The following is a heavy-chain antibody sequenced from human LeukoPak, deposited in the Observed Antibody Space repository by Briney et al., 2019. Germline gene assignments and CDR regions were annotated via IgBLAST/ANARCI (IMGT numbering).Heavy chain of an antibody. D-gene: IGHD2-2*03. CDR1: GGSFSGYY. Sequence: SETLSLTCAVYGGSFSGYYWSWIRQPPGKGLEWIGEINHSGSTNYNPSLKSRVTISVDTSKTQFSLKLSSVTAADTAVYYCWRALEMVVVPAATNCFDPGGQGTLVT. CDR2: INHSGST. CDR3: WRALEMVVVPAATNCFDP. V-gene: IGHV4-34*01. J-gene: IGHJ5*02.